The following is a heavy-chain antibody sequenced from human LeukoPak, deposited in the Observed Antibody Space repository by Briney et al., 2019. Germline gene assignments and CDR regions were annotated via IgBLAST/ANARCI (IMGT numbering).Heavy chain of an antibody. J-gene: IGHJ4*02. CDR3: ARDKAGFDY. D-gene: IGHD5-18*01. V-gene: IGHV4-59*08. CDR2: IYDSGST. CDR1: GGSINSSY. Sequence: SETLSLTCTVSGGSINSSYWTWIRQPPGKGLEWIGNIYDSGSTNYSPSLKSRVTFSIDTSKNQFSLKLSSVTAADTAVYYCARDKAGFDYWGQGTLVTVSS.